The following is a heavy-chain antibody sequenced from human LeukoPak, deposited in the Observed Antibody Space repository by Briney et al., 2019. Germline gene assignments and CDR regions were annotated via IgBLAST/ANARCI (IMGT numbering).Heavy chain of an antibody. J-gene: IGHJ6*02. CDR1: GGSISSYY. CDR2: IYYSGST. D-gene: IGHD6-13*01. V-gene: IGHV4-59*01. Sequence: SETLSLTCTVSGGSISSYYWSWIRQPPGKGLEWIGYIYYSGSTNYNPSLKSRVTISVDTSKNQFSLKLSSVTAADTAVYYCARVRGMAAADVWGQGTTVTVSS. CDR3: ARVRGMAAADV.